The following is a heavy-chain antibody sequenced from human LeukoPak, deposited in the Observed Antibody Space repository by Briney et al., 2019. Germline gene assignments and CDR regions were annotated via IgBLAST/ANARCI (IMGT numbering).Heavy chain of an antibody. CDR1: GFTFSSYS. Sequence: PGGSLRLSCAASGFTFSSYSMNWVRQAPGKGLEWVSYISSSSSTIYYADSVKGRFTISRDNAKNSLYLQMNSLRAEDTAVYYCARDPDFWSGYSYYFDYWGQGTLVTVSS. CDR3: ARDPDFWSGYSYYFDY. V-gene: IGHV3-48*01. D-gene: IGHD3-3*01. CDR2: ISSSSSTI. J-gene: IGHJ4*02.